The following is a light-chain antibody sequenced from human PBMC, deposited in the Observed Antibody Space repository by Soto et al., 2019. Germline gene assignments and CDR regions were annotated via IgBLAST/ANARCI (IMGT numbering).Light chain of an antibody. J-gene: IGKJ5*01. V-gene: IGKV1-5*03. CDR2: KAS. CDR1: QSIGSW. CDR3: QQANSFPLT. Sequence: DIQMTQSPSTLSASVGYRFTITCRASQSIGSWLAWFQQKPGKAPKVLIYKASNLESGVPSRFSGSGSGTDFTLTISSLHPEDFAIYYCQQANSFPLTFGQGTQLEIK.